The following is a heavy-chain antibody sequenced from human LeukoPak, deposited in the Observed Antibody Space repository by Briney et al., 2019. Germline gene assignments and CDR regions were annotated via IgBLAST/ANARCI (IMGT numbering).Heavy chain of an antibody. CDR3: ARDRGYDYIWGTYRIFDY. V-gene: IGHV4-34*01. CDR1: GGSFSGYY. J-gene: IGHJ4*02. CDR2: INHSGST. Sequence: KASETLSLTCAVYGGSFSGYYWSWIRQPPGKGLEWIGEINHSGSTNYNPSLKSRVTISVDTSKNQFSLELSSVTAADTAVYYCARDRGYDYIWGTYRIFDYWGQGTLVTVSS. D-gene: IGHD3-16*02.